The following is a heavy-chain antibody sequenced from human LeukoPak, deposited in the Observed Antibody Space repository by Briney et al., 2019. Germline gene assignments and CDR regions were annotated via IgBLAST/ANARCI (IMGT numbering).Heavy chain of an antibody. CDR3: ARDRDSSGYYYGDLDI. CDR1: GGSISSYY. D-gene: IGHD3-22*01. Sequence: PSETLSLTCTVSGGSISSYYWSWIRQPPGKGLEWIGYIYYSGRTNYNPSLRGRVTISVDTSKNQFSLKLSSVTAADTAVYYCARDRDSSGYYYGDLDIWGQGTMVTVSS. J-gene: IGHJ3*02. V-gene: IGHV4-59*01. CDR2: IYYSGRT.